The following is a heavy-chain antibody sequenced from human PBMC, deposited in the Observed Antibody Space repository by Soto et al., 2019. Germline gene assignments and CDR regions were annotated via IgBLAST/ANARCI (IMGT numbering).Heavy chain of an antibody. J-gene: IGHJ3*02. D-gene: IGHD2-2*01. V-gene: IGHV4-59*01. CDR3: ARVRALGCSSTSCRDLDGFDI. Sequence: ETLSLTCTVSGGSISSYYWSWIRQPPGKGLEWIGYINFSGNTNYHPSLKSRITISLDTSKTQFSLKLNSVTAADTAVYYCARVRALGCSSTSCRDLDGFDIWGQGTMVTVSS. CDR1: GGSISSYY. CDR2: INFSGNT.